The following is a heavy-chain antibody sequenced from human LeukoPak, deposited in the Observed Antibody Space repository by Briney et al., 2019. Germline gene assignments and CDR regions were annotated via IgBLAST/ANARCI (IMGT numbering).Heavy chain of an antibody. CDR3: ARDRKITFGGGFDY. Sequence: GGSLRLSCAASGFSFSSYEMNWVRQAPGKGLEWLSHISSSADTTYYADSVRGRFTISRDNAKNSMHLQMDSLRAEDTAVYYCARDRKITFGGGFDYWGQGTLVTVSS. J-gene: IGHJ4*02. D-gene: IGHD3-16*01. CDR2: ISSSADTT. CDR1: GFSFSSYE. V-gene: IGHV3-48*03.